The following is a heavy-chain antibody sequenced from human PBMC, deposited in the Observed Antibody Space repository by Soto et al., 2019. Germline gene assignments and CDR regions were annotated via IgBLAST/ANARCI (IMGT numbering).Heavy chain of an antibody. CDR1: GFTFSSYA. J-gene: IGHJ4*02. V-gene: IGHV3-30-3*01. CDR3: AGHGGFSY. CDR2: ISYDGSNK. D-gene: IGHD4-17*01. Sequence: GGSLRLSCAASGFTFSSYAMHWVRQAPGKGLEWVAVISYDGSNKYYADSVKGRFTISRDNSKNTLYLQMNSLRAEDTAVYYCAGHGGFSYLGQGTLVTVSS.